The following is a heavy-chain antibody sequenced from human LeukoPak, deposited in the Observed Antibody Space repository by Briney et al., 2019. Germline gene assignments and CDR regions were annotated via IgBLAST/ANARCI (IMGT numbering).Heavy chain of an antibody. CDR3: ATDAVGPTGY. CDR1: GGTFSSYA. Sequence: ASVKVSCKASGGTFSSYAISWVRQAPGQGLEWMGGIIPIFGTANYAQKFQGRVTITADESTSTAYMELSSLRSEDTAVYYCATDAVGPTGYWGQGTLVAVSS. D-gene: IGHD1-26*01. CDR2: IIPIFGTA. J-gene: IGHJ4*02. V-gene: IGHV1-69*13.